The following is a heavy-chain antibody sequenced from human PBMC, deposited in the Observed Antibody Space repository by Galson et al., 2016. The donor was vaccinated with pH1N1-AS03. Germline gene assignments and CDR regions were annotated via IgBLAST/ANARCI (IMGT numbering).Heavy chain of an antibody. V-gene: IGHV1-18*04. Sequence: KVSCKASGYTFPNFGMSWVRQAPGQGLEWMGWISPYNGNTQYAQRLEGRVTMTTDPSTNTAYLELRSLTYDDTAVYYCARAAPFDPWGHGTLVIVSS. D-gene: IGHD2-15*01. CDR1: GYTFPNFG. CDR2: ISPYNGNT. CDR3: ARAAPFDP. J-gene: IGHJ5*02.